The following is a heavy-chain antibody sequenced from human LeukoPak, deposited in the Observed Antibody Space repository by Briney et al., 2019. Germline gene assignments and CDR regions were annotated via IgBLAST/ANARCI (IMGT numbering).Heavy chain of an antibody. V-gene: IGHV3-30*02. Sequence: PGGPLRLSCAASGFTFSSYGMHWVRQAPGKGLEWVAFIRYDGSNKYYADSVKGRFTISRDNSKNTLYLQMNSLRAEDTAVYYCAKVESYDFWSGYPDYWGQGTLVTVSS. D-gene: IGHD3-3*01. CDR3: AKVESYDFWSGYPDY. J-gene: IGHJ4*02. CDR1: GFTFSSYG. CDR2: IRYDGSNK.